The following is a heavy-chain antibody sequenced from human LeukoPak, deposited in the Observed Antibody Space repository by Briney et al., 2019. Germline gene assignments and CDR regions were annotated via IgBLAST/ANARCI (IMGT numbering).Heavy chain of an antibody. CDR3: ARGRLTADTFFFDTNGYYYFDS. CDR1: GGSLSAYY. Sequence: PSETLSLTGAVYGGSLSAYYWSWIRQPPGKALEWIGEINDRGSTNHNPSLRSRVSISVDTSKNQFSLKLHSVTAADTAVYFCARGRLTADTFFFDTNGYYYFDSWGQGTLVTVSS. CDR2: INDRGST. V-gene: IGHV4-34*01. J-gene: IGHJ4*02. D-gene: IGHD3-22*01.